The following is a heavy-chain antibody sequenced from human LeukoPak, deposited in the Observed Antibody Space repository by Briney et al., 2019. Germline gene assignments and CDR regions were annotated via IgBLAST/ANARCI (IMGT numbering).Heavy chain of an antibody. Sequence: SETLSLTCTVSGGSISSHYWSWIRQPPGKGLEWIGYIYYSGSTNYNPSLKSRVTISVDTSKNQFSLKLSSVTAADMAVYYCARFLSDYDALYFDYWGQGTLVTVSS. CDR1: GGSISSHY. D-gene: IGHD5-12*01. V-gene: IGHV4-59*11. J-gene: IGHJ4*02. CDR3: ARFLSDYDALYFDY. CDR2: IYYSGST.